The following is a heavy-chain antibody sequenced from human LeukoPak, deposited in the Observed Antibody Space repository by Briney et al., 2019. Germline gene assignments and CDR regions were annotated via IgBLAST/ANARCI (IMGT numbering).Heavy chain of an antibody. D-gene: IGHD3-3*01. CDR1: GFNFSSYW. CDR3: ARPSITIFGVVINYMDV. CDR2: ISSSSSYI. V-gene: IGHV3-21*01. Sequence: GGSLRLSCAASGFNFSSYWMHLVRQAPGKGLEWVSSISSSSSYIYYADSVKGRFTISRDNAKNSLYLQMNSLRAEDTAVYYCARPSITIFGVVINYMDVWGKGTTVTVSS. J-gene: IGHJ6*03.